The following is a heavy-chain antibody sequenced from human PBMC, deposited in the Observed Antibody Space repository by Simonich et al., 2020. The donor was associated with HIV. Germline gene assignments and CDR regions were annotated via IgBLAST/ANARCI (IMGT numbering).Heavy chain of an antibody. Sequence: QVQLQQWGAGLLKPSENLSLTCAVYGGSFSGYYWSWNRQPPGKGLEWIGENNHSGSTNYNPSLKSRVTISVDTSKNQFSLKRSSVTAADTAVYYCARLTAGGLGEYFQHWGQGTLVTVSS. CDR1: GGSFSGYY. CDR2: NNHSGST. J-gene: IGHJ1*01. CDR3: ARLTAGGLGEYFQH. V-gene: IGHV4-34*01. D-gene: IGHD6-13*01.